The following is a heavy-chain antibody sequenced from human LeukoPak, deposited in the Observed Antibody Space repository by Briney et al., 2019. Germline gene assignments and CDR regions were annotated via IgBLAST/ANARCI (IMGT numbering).Heavy chain of an antibody. J-gene: IGHJ4*02. Sequence: ASVKVSCKASGYTFTSYDINWVRQATGQGLEWMGWMNPNSGNTGYAQKFQGRVTMTRNTSISTAYMELSSLSSEDTAVYYCARVPNNLRYFDWPDDYWGQGTLVTVSS. CDR2: MNPNSGNT. V-gene: IGHV1-8*01. D-gene: IGHD3-9*01. CDR1: GYTFTSYD. CDR3: ARVPNNLRYFDWPDDY.